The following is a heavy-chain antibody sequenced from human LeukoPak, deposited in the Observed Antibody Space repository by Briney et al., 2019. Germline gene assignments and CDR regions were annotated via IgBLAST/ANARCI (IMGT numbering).Heavy chain of an antibody. D-gene: IGHD5-18*01. V-gene: IGHV1-69*04. CDR1: GGTFSSYA. J-gene: IGHJ4*02. CDR3: ARSPDTAMAGVFDY. Sequence: SVKVSCKASGGTFSSYAISWVRQAPGQGLEWMGRIIPILGIANYAQKFQGRVTITADKSTSTAYMELSSLRSEDTAVYYCARSPDTAMAGVFDYWGRGTLVTVSS. CDR2: IIPILGIA.